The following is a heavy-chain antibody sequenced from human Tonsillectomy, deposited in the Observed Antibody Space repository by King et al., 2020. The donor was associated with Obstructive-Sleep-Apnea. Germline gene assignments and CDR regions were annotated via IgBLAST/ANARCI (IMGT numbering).Heavy chain of an antibody. CDR2: IYPGDSDT. CDR3: ASQGGYYDSSGYQVFAFDI. J-gene: IGHJ3*02. D-gene: IGHD3-22*01. CDR1: GYSFTSYW. Sequence: DVQLVESGAEVKKPGESLKISCKGFGYSFTSYWIGWVRQMPGKGLEWMGMIYPGDSDTRYSPSFEGQVTISADKSISTAYLQWSRLQASDTAMYYCASQGGYYDSSGYQVFAFDIWGQGTMVTVS. V-gene: IGHV5-51*01.